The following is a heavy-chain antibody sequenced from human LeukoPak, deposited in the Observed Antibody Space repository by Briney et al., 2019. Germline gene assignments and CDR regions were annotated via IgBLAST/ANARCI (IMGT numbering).Heavy chain of an antibody. CDR2: MNPNSGNT. D-gene: IGHD6-13*01. Sequence: GASVKVSCKASGYTFTSYDINWVRQATGQGLEWMGWMNPNSGNTGYAQKFQGRVTTTRNTSISTAYMELSSLRSEDTAVCYCARGMAAAGTGFYYYYYYYMDVWGKGTTVTVSS. J-gene: IGHJ6*03. CDR1: GYTFTSYD. CDR3: ARGMAAAGTGFYYYYYYYMDV. V-gene: IGHV1-8*03.